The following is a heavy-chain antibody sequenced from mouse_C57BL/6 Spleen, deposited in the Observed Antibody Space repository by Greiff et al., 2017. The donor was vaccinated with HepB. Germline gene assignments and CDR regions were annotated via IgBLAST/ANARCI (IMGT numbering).Heavy chain of an antibody. CDR2: IYPGSGST. CDR3: ARGAYSVSPWFAY. J-gene: IGHJ3*01. V-gene: IGHV1-55*01. CDR1: GYTFTSYW. D-gene: IGHD6-5*01. Sequence: QVQLQQSGAELVKPGASVKMSCKASGYTFTSYWITWVKQRPGQGLEWIGDIYPGSGSTNYNEKFKSKATLTVDTSSSTAYMQLSSLTSEDSAVYYCARGAYSVSPWFAYWGQGTLVTVSA.